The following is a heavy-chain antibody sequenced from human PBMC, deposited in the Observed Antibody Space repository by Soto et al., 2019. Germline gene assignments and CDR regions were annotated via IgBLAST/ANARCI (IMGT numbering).Heavy chain of an antibody. CDR1: GFTFSTFT. CDR2: ISSRSDYI. V-gene: IGHV3-21*01. J-gene: IGHJ6*03. D-gene: IGHD1-20*01. CDR3: AREEYNWNDLGKYYYYYMDV. Sequence: GGSLRLSCAASGFTFSTFTINWVRQAPGKGLEWVSSISSRSDYIFYADSVKGRFTISRDNAKDSLFLQMDSLRAEDTAVYYCAREEYNWNDLGKYYYYYMDVWGKGTTVTVSS.